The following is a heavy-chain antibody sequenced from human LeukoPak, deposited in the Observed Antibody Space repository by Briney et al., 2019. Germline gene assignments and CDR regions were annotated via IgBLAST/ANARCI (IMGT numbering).Heavy chain of an antibody. CDR2: ISGSGGST. CDR3: AKDRIVGSGYYFFDD. Sequence: GGSLRLSCAASGFTFSSYAMSWVRQAPGKGLEWVSAISGSGGSTYYADSVKGRFTISRDNSKNTLYLQMNSLRVEDTAVYYCAKDRIVGSGYYFFDDWGPGTLVTVSS. V-gene: IGHV3-23*01. D-gene: IGHD5-12*01. CDR1: GFTFSSYA. J-gene: IGHJ4*02.